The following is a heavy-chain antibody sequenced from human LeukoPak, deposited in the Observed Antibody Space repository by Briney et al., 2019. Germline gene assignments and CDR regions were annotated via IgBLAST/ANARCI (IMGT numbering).Heavy chain of an antibody. D-gene: IGHD4-17*01. V-gene: IGHV4-61*08. CDR1: GGSISSGGYY. CDR2: IYYSGST. J-gene: IGHJ6*02. CDR3: ASTDYGYYGMDV. Sequence: PSQTLSLTCTVSGGSISSGGYYWSWIRQPPGKGLEWIGYIYYSGSTNYNPSLKSRVTISVDTSKNQFSLKLSSVTAADTAVYYCASTDYGYYGMDVWGQGTTVTVSS.